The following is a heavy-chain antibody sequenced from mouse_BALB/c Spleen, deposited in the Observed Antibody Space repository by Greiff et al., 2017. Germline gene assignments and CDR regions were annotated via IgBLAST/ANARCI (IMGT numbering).Heavy chain of an antibody. V-gene: IGHV1-14*01. Sequence: EVQLQQSGPELVKPGASVKMSCKASGYTFTSYVMHWVKQKPGQGLEWIGYINPYNDGTKYNEKFKGKATLTSDKSSSTAYMELSSLTSEDSAVYYCARSDYYYGSSYYAMDYWGQGTSVTVSS. CDR2: INPYNDGT. CDR1: GYTFTSYV. CDR3: ARSDYYYGSSYYAMDY. J-gene: IGHJ4*01. D-gene: IGHD1-1*01.